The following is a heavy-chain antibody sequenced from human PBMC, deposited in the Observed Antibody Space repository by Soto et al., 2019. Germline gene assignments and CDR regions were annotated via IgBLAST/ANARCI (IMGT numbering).Heavy chain of an antibody. D-gene: IGHD3-3*01. V-gene: IGHV1-18*01. CDR1: GYTFTSYG. Sequence: GASVKVSCKASGYTFTSYGISWVRQAPGQGLEWMGWISAYNGNTNYAQKLQGRVTMTTDTSTSTAYMELRSLRSDDTAVYYCARDYDFWSGSVDAFDIWGQGTMVTVSS. CDR2: ISAYNGNT. J-gene: IGHJ3*02. CDR3: ARDYDFWSGSVDAFDI.